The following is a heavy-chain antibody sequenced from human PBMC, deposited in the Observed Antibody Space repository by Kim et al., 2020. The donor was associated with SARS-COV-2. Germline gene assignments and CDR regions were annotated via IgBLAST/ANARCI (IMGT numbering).Heavy chain of an antibody. V-gene: IGHV1-18*01. J-gene: IGHJ3*02. Sequence: ASVKVSCKASGYTFTSYAISWVRQAPGQGLEWMGWISAYEGHENYAEKVQGRVTMTTDTSTSTAYMELRSLRSDDTAVYYCARDWTYDDNTDTFDIWGQGTMVTVSS. CDR2: ISAYEGHE. CDR1: GYTFTSYA. CDR3: ARDWTYDDNTDTFDI. D-gene: IGHD3-22*01.